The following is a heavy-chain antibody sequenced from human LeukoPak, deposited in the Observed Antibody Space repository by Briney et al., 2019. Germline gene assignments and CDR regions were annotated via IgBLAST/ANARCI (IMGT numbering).Heavy chain of an antibody. J-gene: IGHJ4*02. CDR1: GYTFTSYG. CDR3: ARDVAVAGTPFDY. V-gene: IGHV1-18*01. Sequence: ASVKVSRKASGYTFTSYGISWVRQAPGQGLEWMGWISAYNGNTNYTQKLQGRVTMTTDTSTSTAYMELRSLRSDDTAVYNCARDVAVAGTPFDYWGQGTLVTVSS. D-gene: IGHD6-19*01. CDR2: ISAYNGNT.